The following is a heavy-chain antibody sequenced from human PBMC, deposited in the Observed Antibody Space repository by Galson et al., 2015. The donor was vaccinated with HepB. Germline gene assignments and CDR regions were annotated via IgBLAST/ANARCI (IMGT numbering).Heavy chain of an antibody. D-gene: IGHD1-14*01. CDR1: GDSVSSNSAA. Sequence: CAISGDSVSSNSAAWNWIRQSPSRGLEWLGRTYHRSKWFYDYAVSVKSRVTINPDTSKSQFSLQLKSVTPEDTAVYYCARTAGYFDLWGRGTLVTVSS. J-gene: IGHJ2*01. CDR2: TYHRSKWFY. CDR3: ARTAGYFDL. V-gene: IGHV6-1*01.